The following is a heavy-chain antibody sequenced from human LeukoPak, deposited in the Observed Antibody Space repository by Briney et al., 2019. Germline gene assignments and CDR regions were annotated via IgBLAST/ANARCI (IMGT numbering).Heavy chain of an antibody. D-gene: IGHD2-8*01. CDR1: GGSISSSSDY. CDR2: IYSSGST. Sequence: SETLSLTCTVSGGSISSSSDYRGWIRQPPGKGLEWIGSIYSSGSTYYNPSLKSRVTISVDTSNNQFSLKLSSVTAADTAIYYCARGYCTNAVCSLGPTQAWGQGTLVTVSS. V-gene: IGHV4-39*07. CDR3: ARGYCTNAVCSLGPTQA. J-gene: IGHJ4*02.